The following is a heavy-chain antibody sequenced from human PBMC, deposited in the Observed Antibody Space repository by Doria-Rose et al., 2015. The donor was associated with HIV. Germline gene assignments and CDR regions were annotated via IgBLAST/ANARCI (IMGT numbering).Heavy chain of an antibody. Sequence: QVQLVQSGAEVKKPGSSVKVSCKASGGTFSSYAISWVRQAPGQGLEWMGMIIPILGIADSAQKFQGRVTITADKSTSTAYMELSSLRSEDTAVYYCATVDTAMDGYFDYWGQGTLVTVSS. V-gene: IGHV1-69*04. CDR1: GGTFSSYA. J-gene: IGHJ4*02. CDR3: ATVDTAMDGYFDY. CDR2: IIPILGIA. D-gene: IGHD5-18*01.